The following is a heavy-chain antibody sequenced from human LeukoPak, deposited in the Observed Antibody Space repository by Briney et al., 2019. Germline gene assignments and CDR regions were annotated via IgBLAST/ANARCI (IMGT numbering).Heavy chain of an antibody. CDR1: GGSFSGYY. CDR3: ARGPFTIFGVVINLMAFDY. J-gene: IGHJ4*02. Sequence: PSETLSLTCAVYGGSFSGYYWSWIRQPPGKGLEWIGEINHSGSTNYNPSLKSRVTISVDTSKDQFSLKLSSVTAADTAVYYCARGPFTIFGVVINLMAFDYWGQGTLVTVSS. CDR2: INHSGST. D-gene: IGHD3-3*01. V-gene: IGHV4-34*01.